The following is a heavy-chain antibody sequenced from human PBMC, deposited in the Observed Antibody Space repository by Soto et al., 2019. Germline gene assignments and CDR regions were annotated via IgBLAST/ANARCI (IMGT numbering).Heavy chain of an antibody. CDR2: ISAYNGNT. CDR1: GYTFTSYG. J-gene: IGHJ4*02. Sequence: ASVKVSCKASGYTFTSYGISWVRQAPGQGLEWMGWISAYNGNTNYAQKLQGRVTMTTDTSTSTAYMELRSLRSDDTAVYYCARVDTIFGVAAQCYDYWGQGTLVTVSS. D-gene: IGHD3-3*01. V-gene: IGHV1-18*01. CDR3: ARVDTIFGVAAQCYDY.